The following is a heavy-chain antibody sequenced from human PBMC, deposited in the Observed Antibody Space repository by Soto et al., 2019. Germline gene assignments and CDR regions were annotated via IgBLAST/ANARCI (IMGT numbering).Heavy chain of an antibody. D-gene: IGHD4-4*01. CDR3: CVIKRRDQYSTSGYWFDP. Sequence: GGSLRLSCAASGFTFSHAWMSWVRQAPGKGLEWVGRIKSKDDGETKDYGAPVRGRFTISRDDSQDILYLHMNSLRIEDTAVYYCCVIKRRDQYSTSGYWFDPWGPGTLVTDSS. V-gene: IGHV3-15*01. CDR2: IKSKDDGETK. J-gene: IGHJ5*02. CDR1: GFTFSHAW.